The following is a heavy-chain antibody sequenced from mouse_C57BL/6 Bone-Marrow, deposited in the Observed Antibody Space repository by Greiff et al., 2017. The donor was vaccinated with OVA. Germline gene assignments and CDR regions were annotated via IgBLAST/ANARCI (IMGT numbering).Heavy chain of an antibody. CDR3: ARHGSYDYNFDY. CDR1: GFTFSSYG. D-gene: IGHD2-4*01. CDR2: ISSGGSYT. Sequence: EVKVVESGGDLVKPGGSLKLSCAASGFTFSSYGMSWVRQTPDKRLEWVATISSGGSYTYYPDSVKGRFTISRDNAKNTLYLQMSSLKSEDTAMYYCARHGSYDYNFDYWGQGTTLTVSS. J-gene: IGHJ2*01. V-gene: IGHV5-6*01.